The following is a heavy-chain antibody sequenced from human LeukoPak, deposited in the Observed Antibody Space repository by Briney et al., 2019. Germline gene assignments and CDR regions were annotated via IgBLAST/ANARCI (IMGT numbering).Heavy chain of an antibody. J-gene: IGHJ4*02. V-gene: IGHV4-38-2*01. CDR3: ARQMDLYGTWDY. Sequence: PSETLSLTCVVSSYSISSRYYCGWIRQPPGKGLEWIGSIYQSGNTYYNPSLKSRVAISVDTSKNQFSLKLTSVTAADTAVYYCARQMDLYGTWDYWGQGTLVTVSS. CDR2: IYQSGNT. D-gene: IGHD2/OR15-2a*01. CDR1: SYSISSRYY.